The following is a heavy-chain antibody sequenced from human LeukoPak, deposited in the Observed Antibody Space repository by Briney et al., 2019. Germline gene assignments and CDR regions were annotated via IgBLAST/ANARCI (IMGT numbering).Heavy chain of an antibody. V-gene: IGHV3-21*01. CDR1: GFTFSSYS. Sequence: GGSLRLSCAASGFTFSSYSMNWVRQAPGKGLEWVSPISSSSSYIYYADSVKGRFTISRDNAKNSLYLQMNSLRAEDTAVYYCATREGWLVYAFDIWGQGTMVTVSS. D-gene: IGHD6-19*01. J-gene: IGHJ3*02. CDR3: ATREGWLVYAFDI. CDR2: ISSSSSYI.